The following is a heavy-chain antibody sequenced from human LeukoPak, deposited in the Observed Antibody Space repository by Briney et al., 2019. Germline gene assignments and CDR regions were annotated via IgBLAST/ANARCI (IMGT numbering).Heavy chain of an antibody. J-gene: IGHJ4*02. V-gene: IGHV4-30-2*01. D-gene: IGHD3-3*01. Sequence: SQTLSLTCTVSGGSISSGGYYWSWIRQPPGKGLEWIGYIYHSGSTYYNPSLKSRVTISVDRSKNQFSLKLSSVTAADTAVYYCATEVLSQYWSGRSDYWGQGTLVTVSS. CDR2: IYHSGST. CDR1: GGSISSGGYY. CDR3: ATEVLSQYWSGRSDY.